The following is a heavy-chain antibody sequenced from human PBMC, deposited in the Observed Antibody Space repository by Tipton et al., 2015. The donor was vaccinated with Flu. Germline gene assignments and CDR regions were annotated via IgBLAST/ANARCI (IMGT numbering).Heavy chain of an antibody. V-gene: IGHV4-61*02. D-gene: IGHD1-14*01. CDR3: ARSRIPEPSPFY. J-gene: IGHJ4*02. CDR2: IYTNANT. Sequence: LRLSCTVSGDSISRGSYYYNWIRQPAGEGLEWIGRIYTNANTNYKASLKSRVTISIDRSKNQFSLKLSSVTAADTAVYYCARSRIPEPSPFYWGQGTRVTVSS. CDR1: GDSISRGSYY.